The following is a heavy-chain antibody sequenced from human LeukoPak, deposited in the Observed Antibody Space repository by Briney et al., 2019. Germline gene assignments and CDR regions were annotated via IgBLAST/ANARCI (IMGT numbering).Heavy chain of an antibody. V-gene: IGHV3-30*02. J-gene: IGHJ4*02. D-gene: IGHD3-9*01. CDR2: IRFDGSNK. Sequence: GGSLRLSCAASGFTFNNYGIHWVRQAPGKGLEWVAFIRFDGSNKYYAESVKGRFTISRDNSKNTLYLQMNSLRAEDTAVYYCAKGGKYDILTGFPRSRLLGDYWGQGILVTVSS. CDR1: GFTFNNYG. CDR3: AKGGKYDILTGFPRSRLLGDY.